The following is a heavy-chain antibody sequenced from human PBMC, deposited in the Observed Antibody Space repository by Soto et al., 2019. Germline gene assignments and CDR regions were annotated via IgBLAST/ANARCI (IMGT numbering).Heavy chain of an antibody. J-gene: IGHJ6*02. D-gene: IGHD3-10*01. CDR3: ARGFSGGYNYYGMDV. CDR1: GFTFSSYA. V-gene: IGHV3-30-3*01. CDR2: ISYDGSNK. Sequence: PGGSLRLSCAASGFTFSSYAMHWVRQAPGKGLEWVAVISYDGSNKYYADSVKGRFTISRDNSKNTLYLQMNSLRAEDTAVYYCARGFSGGYNYYGMDVWGQGTTVTVSS.